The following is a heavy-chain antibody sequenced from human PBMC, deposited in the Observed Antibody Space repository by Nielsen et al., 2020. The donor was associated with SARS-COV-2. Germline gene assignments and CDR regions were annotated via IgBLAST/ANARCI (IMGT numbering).Heavy chain of an antibody. CDR1: GFTFNSYN. D-gene: IGHD6-13*01. CDR3: ARVVTPIYSSSWLSFDY. V-gene: IGHV3-21*01. CDR2: ISCSSSYK. J-gene: IGHJ4*02. Sequence: GSLRLSCVASGFTFNSYNMNWVRQAPGKGLEWVSSISCSSSYKYSADSMKGRFTISRDNAKSSLYLQMNSLRPEDTAVYYCARVVTPIYSSSWLSFDYWGQGTLVTVSS.